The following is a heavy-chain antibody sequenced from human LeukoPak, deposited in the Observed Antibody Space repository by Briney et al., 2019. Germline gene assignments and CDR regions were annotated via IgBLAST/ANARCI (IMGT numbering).Heavy chain of an antibody. CDR3: AKFAGYGSGSYPSQDYYYGMDV. D-gene: IGHD3-10*01. CDR1: GFTFSSYG. CDR2: IRYDGSNK. Sequence: PGGSLRLSCAASGFTFSSYGMHWVRQAPGKGLEWVAFIRYDGSNKYYADSVKGRFTISRDNSKNTLYLQMSSLRAEDTAVYYCAKFAGYGSGSYPSQDYYYGMDVWGQGTTVTVSS. J-gene: IGHJ6*02. V-gene: IGHV3-30*02.